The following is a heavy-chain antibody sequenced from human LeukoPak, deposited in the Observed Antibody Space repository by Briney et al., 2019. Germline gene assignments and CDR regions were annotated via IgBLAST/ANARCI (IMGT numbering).Heavy chain of an antibody. CDR2: ISYDGSNK. J-gene: IGHJ4*02. V-gene: IGHV3-30*18. CDR1: GFTFSSYG. CDR3: AKDRYSSDLDY. Sequence: GRSLRLSCAASGFTFSSYGMHWVRQAPGKGLEWVAVISYDGSNKYYADSVKGRFTISRDNSKNTLYLQMNSLRAEDTAVYYCAKDRYSSDLDYWGQGTLVTVSS. D-gene: IGHD6-19*01.